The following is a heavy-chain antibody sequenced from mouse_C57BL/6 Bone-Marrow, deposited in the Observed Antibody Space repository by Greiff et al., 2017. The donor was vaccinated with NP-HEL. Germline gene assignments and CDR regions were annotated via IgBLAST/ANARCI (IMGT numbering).Heavy chain of an antibody. CDR3: ARRYRGLYYYAMDY. D-gene: IGHD2-12*01. CDR2: ISSGSSTI. Sequence: EVQGVESGGGLVKPGGSLKLSCAASGFTFSDYGMPWVRQAPEKGLVGVAYISSGSSTIYYAETVKGRFTISRDNAKNTLFLQMTSLRSEDTAMYYCARRYRGLYYYAMDYWGQGTSVTVSS. CDR1: GFTFSDYG. J-gene: IGHJ4*01. V-gene: IGHV5-17*01.